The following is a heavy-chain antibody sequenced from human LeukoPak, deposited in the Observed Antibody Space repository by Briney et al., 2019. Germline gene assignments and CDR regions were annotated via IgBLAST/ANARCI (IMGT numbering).Heavy chain of an antibody. CDR3: ASGRTDIVVVPATLRNYYFDY. V-gene: IGHV1-69*06. CDR1: GSTFTNYD. CDR2: IMPLFGTA. Sequence: ASVKVSCEASGSTFTNYDITWVRQATGQGLEWMGGIMPLFGTAKNAQKFQGRVTITADKSTSIAYMELSSLRSEDTAVCYCASGRTDIVVVPATLRNYYFDYWGQGTLVTVSS. D-gene: IGHD2-2*01. J-gene: IGHJ4*02.